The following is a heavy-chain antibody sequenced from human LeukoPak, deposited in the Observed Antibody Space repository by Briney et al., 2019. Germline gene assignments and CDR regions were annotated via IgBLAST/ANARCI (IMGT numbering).Heavy chain of an antibody. Sequence: SETLSLTCTVSGGSISSYYWSWIRQRPGKGLEWIGYIYYSGSTNYNPSLKSRVTISVDTSKNQFSLKLSSVTAADTAVYYCARDRGGDFWSGYTIPLDAFDIWGQGTMVTVSS. V-gene: IGHV4-59*01. CDR1: GGSISSYY. J-gene: IGHJ3*02. CDR2: IYYSGST. D-gene: IGHD3-3*01. CDR3: ARDRGGDFWSGYTIPLDAFDI.